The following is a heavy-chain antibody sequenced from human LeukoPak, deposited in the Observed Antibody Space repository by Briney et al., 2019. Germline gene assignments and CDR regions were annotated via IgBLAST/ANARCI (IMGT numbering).Heavy chain of an antibody. CDR3: AKDALISFRGAWSQFDS. D-gene: IGHD3-16*02. V-gene: IGHV3-53*01. CDR2: ISNGGTT. J-gene: IGHJ4*02. CDR1: GITVSSNY. Sequence: GGSLRLSCAASGITVSSNYMTWVRQAPGKGLEWVSVISNGGTTDYADSVKGRFTISRDNTKNTLYLQMNSLRAEDTAVYYCAKDALISFRGAWSQFDSWGQGTLVTVSS.